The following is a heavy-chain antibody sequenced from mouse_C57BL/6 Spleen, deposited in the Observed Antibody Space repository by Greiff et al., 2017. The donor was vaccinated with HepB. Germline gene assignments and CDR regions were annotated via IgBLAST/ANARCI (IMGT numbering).Heavy chain of an antibody. CDR3: ARYGSSSYYYAMDY. J-gene: IGHJ4*01. V-gene: IGHV1-63*01. CDR2: IYPGGGYT. D-gene: IGHD1-1*01. Sequence: VQVVESGAELVRPGTSVKMSCKASGYTFTNYWIGWAKQRPGHGLEWIGDIYPGGGYTNYNEKFKGKATLTADKSSSTAYMQFSSLTSEDSAIYYCARYGSSSYYYAMDYWGQGTSVTVSS. CDR1: GYTFTNYW.